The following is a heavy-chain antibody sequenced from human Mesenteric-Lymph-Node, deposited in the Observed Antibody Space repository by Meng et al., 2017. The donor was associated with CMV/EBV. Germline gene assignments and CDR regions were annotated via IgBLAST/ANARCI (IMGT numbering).Heavy chain of an antibody. V-gene: IGHV1-2*02. CDR1: GFTFTDYN. D-gene: IGHD4-11*01. J-gene: IGHJ4*02. Sequence: ASVKVSCKASGFTFTDYNLQWVRQAPGQGPEWMGWISLNSGVTNSAQKFQGRVTITADKSTSTAYMELSSLRSEDTAVYYCARDPHDYSNGDYWGQGTLVTVSS. CDR3: ARDPHDYSNGDY. CDR2: ISLNSGVT.